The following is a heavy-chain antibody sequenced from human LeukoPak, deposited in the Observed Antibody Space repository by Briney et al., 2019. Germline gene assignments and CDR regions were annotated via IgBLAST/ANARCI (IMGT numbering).Heavy chain of an antibody. CDR1: GHTFTGYY. D-gene: IGHD3-22*01. CDR3: ARSSYYYDSSGYYLSGWFDP. J-gene: IGHJ5*02. V-gene: IGHV1-2*02. Sequence: ASVEVSCKASGHTFTGYYMHWVRQAPGQGLEWMGWINPNSGGTNYAQKFQGRVTMTRDTSISTAYMELSRLRSDDTAVYYCARSSYYYDSSGYYLSGWFDPWGQGTLVTVSS. CDR2: INPNSGGT.